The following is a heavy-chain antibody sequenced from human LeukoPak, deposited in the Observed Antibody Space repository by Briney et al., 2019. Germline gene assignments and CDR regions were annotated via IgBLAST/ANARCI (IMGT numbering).Heavy chain of an antibody. J-gene: IGHJ5*02. CDR1: GGSISSSSHY. D-gene: IGHD2-15*01. V-gene: IGHV4-39*01. Sequence: SETLSLTCSVSGGSISSSSHYGGWIRQPPGKGLEWIGSIYYSGSTFYNPSLKSRVTISVDTSKNQFSPKLSSVTAADTAVYYCARVVVAATNWFDPWGQGTLVTVSS. CDR3: ARVVVAATNWFDP. CDR2: IYYSGST.